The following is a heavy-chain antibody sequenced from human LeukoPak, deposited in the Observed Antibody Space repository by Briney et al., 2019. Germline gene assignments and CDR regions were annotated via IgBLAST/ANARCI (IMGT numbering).Heavy chain of an antibody. CDR3: ARAPMATLRRYYFDY. V-gene: IGHV1-69*04. J-gene: IGHJ4*02. CDR1: GGTFRSYA. CDR2: LIAILGIE. Sequence: SVKVSCKACGGTFRSYAISGVGQAPGKGLDGVGRLIAILGIENYAQKHQGRVTTTADKSTRTAYLELSRLRSEDTAVYCCARAPMATLRRYYFDYWGQGTLVTVSS. D-gene: IGHD5-24*01.